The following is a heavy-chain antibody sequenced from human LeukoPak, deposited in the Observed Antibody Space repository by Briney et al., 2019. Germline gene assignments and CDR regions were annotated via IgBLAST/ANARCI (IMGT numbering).Heavy chain of an antibody. V-gene: IGHV1-69*02. CDR2: IIPILGIA. D-gene: IGHD3-9*01. J-gene: IGHJ4*02. CDR1: GGTFSSYT. Sequence: APVKVSCKASGGTFSSYTISWVRQAPGQGLEWMGRIIPILGIANYAQKFQGRVTITADKSTSTAYMELSSLRSEDTAVYYCARAFYDILTGYATPIGYWGQGTLVTVSS. CDR3: ARAFYDILTGYATPIGY.